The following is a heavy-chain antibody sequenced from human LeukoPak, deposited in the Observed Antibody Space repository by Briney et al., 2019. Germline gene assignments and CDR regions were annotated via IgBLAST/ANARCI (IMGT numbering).Heavy chain of an antibody. D-gene: IGHD5-18*01. V-gene: IGHV3-33*01. CDR2: IWYDGSNK. CDR3: ARDRGYTYGPPLDY. Sequence: GGSLRLSCAASGFTFSSYGMHWVRQAPGKGLEWVAVIWYDGSNKYYADSVKGRFTISRGNSKNTLYLQMNSLRAEDTAVYYCARDRGYTYGPPLDYWGQGTLVTVSS. CDR1: GFTFSSYG. J-gene: IGHJ4*02.